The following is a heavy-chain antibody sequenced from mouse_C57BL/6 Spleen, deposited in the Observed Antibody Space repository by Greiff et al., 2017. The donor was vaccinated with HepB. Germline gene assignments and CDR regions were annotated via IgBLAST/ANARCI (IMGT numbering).Heavy chain of an antibody. CDR1: GFTFSSYA. CDR3: TRVYYGNEGYFDY. Sequence: EVKLMESGEGLVKPGGSLKLSCAASGFTFSSYAMSWVRQTPEKRLEWVAYISSGGDYIYYADTVKGRFTISRDNARNTLYLQMSSLKSEDTAMYYCTRVYYGNEGYFDYWGQGTTLTVSS. D-gene: IGHD2-1*01. CDR2: ISSGGDYI. J-gene: IGHJ2*01. V-gene: IGHV5-9-1*02.